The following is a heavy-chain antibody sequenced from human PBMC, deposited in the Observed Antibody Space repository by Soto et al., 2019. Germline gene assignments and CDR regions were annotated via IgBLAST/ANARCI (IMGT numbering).Heavy chain of an antibody. J-gene: IGHJ6*02. V-gene: IGHV3-30*03. CDR1: GFTFNSYG. CDR2: ISYDSTKT. Sequence: QVQLVESGGGVVQPGRSLRLSCAASGFTFNSYGMHWVRQGPGNGLEWVAFISYDSTKTYYADSVKGRFTISRDNSNSATYVQKKSLTGEDTAVYYCARSRSAWSEFRYSTLDVWGQGTPVTVSS. CDR3: ARSRSAWSEFRYSTLDV. D-gene: IGHD2-15*01.